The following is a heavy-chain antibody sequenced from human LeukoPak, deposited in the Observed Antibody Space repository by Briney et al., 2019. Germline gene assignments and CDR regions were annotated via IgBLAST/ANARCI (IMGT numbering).Heavy chain of an antibody. CDR3: ARDHTVGQWPTHFDY. J-gene: IGHJ4*02. CDR1: GYTFTSYA. D-gene: IGHD6-19*01. CDR2: INTDTGNP. V-gene: IGHV7-4-1*02. Sequence: ASVKVSCKASGYTFTSYAMNWVRQAPGQGLEWMGWINTDTGNPTYAQGFTGRFVFSLDTSVSTAYLQISSLKAEDTAVYYCARDHTVGQWPTHFDYWGQGTLVTVSS.